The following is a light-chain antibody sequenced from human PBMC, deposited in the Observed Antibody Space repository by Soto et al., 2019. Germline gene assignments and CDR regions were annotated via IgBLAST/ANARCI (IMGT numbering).Light chain of an antibody. J-gene: IGKJ3*01. CDR2: DAS. Sequence: DIQMTQSPSSLSASVGDRVTITCQASQDISNYVNWYQQKPGKAPKLLIYDASNLETGVPSRFSGSGSGTDFTFTISSLQPEDIATYYCQQYDDLPSFTFGPGTKVDFK. V-gene: IGKV1-33*01. CDR1: QDISNY. CDR3: QQYDDLPSFT.